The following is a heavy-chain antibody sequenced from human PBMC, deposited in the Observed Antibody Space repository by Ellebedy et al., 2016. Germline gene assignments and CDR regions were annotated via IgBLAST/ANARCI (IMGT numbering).Heavy chain of an antibody. CDR2: ISGTGGST. V-gene: IGHV3-23*01. CDR1: GFTFSSYA. CDR3: ALEGGSSFYYYGMDV. D-gene: IGHD2-15*01. J-gene: IGHJ6*02. Sequence: GESLKISCAASGFTFSSYAMSWVRQAPGKGLEWVSGISGTGGSTYYAGSVKGRFTISRDNSKNTLYLQMNSLRAEDTAVYYCALEGGSSFYYYGMDVWGQGTTVTVSS.